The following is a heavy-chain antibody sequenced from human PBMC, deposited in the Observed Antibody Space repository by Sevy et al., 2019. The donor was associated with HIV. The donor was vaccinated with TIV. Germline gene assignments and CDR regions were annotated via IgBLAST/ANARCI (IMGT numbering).Heavy chain of an antibody. CDR3: ARDDGNYYFHY. J-gene: IGHJ4*01. CDR1: GFTFSKYW. Sequence: GGSLRLSCVASGFTFSKYWMGWVRQAPGKGLEWVANIKQDAGQKYYVDSVKGRFTISRDNAKNSLYLQMNSLRAEDTAVYFCARDDGNYYFHYWGQEPWSPSPQ. V-gene: IGHV3-7*01. CDR2: IKQDAGQK. D-gene: IGHD1-7*01.